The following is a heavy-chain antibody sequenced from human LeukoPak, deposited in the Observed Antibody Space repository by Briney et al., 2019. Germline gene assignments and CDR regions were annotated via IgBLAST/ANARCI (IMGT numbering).Heavy chain of an antibody. V-gene: IGHV1-69*06. Sequence: GASVKVSCKASGDSSSSYAITWVRQAPGQGLEWLGRVIPIFGTANYPQKFQGRVTITADIFSSTVYIEMTNLTSDDTAVYFCAKQGAVRQDYYMDVWGNGTTVSVS. D-gene: IGHD3-16*01. CDR1: GDSSSSYA. CDR3: AKQGAVRQDYYMDV. CDR2: VIPIFGTA. J-gene: IGHJ6*03.